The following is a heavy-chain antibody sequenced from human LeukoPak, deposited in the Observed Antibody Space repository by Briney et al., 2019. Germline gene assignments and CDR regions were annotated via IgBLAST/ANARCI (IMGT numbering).Heavy chain of an antibody. CDR2: MNPNSGNT. J-gene: IGHJ4*02. V-gene: IGHV1-8*01. CDR3: ARGLRGRRDGYNSYYFDY. Sequence: ASVKVSCKXSGYTFTSYDINWVRQATGQGLEWMGWMNPNSGNTGYSQKFQGRVTMTRNTSISTAYMELSSLRSEDTAVYYCARGLRGRRDGYNSYYFDYWGQGTLVTVSS. CDR1: GYTFTSYD. D-gene: IGHD5-24*01.